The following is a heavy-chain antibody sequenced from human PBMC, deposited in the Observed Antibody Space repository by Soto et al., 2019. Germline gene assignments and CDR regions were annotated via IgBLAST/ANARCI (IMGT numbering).Heavy chain of an antibody. CDR3: ARLRSSEVHFDY. CDR2: IYYSGST. J-gene: IGHJ4*02. D-gene: IGHD3-3*01. V-gene: IGHV4-59*08. CDR1: GGSISSYY. Sequence: SETLSLTCTVSGGSISSYYWSWIRQPPGKGLEWIGYIYYSGSTNYNPSLKSRVTISVDTSKNQFSLKLSSVTAADTAVYYCARLRSSEVHFDYWGQGTLVTVSS.